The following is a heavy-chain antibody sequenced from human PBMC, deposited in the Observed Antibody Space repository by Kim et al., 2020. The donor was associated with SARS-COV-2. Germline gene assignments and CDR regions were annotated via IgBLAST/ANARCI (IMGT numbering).Heavy chain of an antibody. D-gene: IGHD2-2*01. CDR3: ARVSPRYCSSTSCYEGPKKKRYFDY. CDR2: INHSGST. CDR1: GGSFSGYY. J-gene: IGHJ4*02. Sequence: SETLSLTCAVYGGSFSGYYWSWIRQPPGKGLEWIGEINHSGSTNYNPSLKSRVTISVDTSKNQFSLKLSSVTAADTAVYYCARVSPRYCSSTSCYEGPKKKRYFDYWGQGTLVTVSS. V-gene: IGHV4-34*01.